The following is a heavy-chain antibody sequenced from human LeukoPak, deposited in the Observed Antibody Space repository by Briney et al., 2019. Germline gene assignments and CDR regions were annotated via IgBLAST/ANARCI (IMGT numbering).Heavy chain of an antibody. CDR3: GRGAALVTHKYFDY. CDR1: GGSISSYY. CDR2: IHSSGST. D-gene: IGHD5-18*01. V-gene: IGHV4-59*08. J-gene: IGHJ4*02. Sequence: MASETLSLTCTVSGGSISSYYWSWIRQPPGKGLEWIGYIHSSGSTVYNPSLESRVTFSIGAPRNHFYLNMTSVTAADTAVYYCGRGAALVTHKYFDYWGPGTLVTVSS.